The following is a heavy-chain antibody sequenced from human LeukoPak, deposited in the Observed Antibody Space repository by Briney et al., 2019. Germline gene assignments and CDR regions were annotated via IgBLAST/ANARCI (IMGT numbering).Heavy chain of an antibody. CDR3: ARGYYYESSGYYGY. CDR2: ISYDGSNK. J-gene: IGHJ4*02. CDR1: GFTFSSYG. V-gene: IGHV3-30*03. D-gene: IGHD3-22*01. Sequence: GGSLRLSCAASGFTFSSYGMHWVRQAPGKGLEWVAVISYDGSNKYYADSVKGRFTISRDDAKNSLYLQMNSLRGEDTAVYYCARGYYYESSGYYGYWGQGTLVTVSS.